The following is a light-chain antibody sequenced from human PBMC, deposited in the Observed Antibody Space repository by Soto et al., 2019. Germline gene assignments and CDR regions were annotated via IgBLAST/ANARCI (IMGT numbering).Light chain of an antibody. Sequence: SYELTQAPSVSVAPGQTATITCGGNNIASKSVHWYQQKPGQAPVLVVYDDSDRPSGIPERFSGSNSGNTATLTISRVEAGDEADYYSQVWDSSSDRPVFGGGTKLTVL. V-gene: IGLV3-21*02. CDR3: QVWDSSSDRPV. J-gene: IGLJ3*02. CDR1: NIASKS. CDR2: DDS.